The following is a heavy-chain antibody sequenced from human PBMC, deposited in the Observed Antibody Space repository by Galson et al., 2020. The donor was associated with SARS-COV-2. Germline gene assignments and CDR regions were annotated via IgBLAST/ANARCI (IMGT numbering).Heavy chain of an antibody. CDR3: AREGYSSGLLDY. CDR2: ISYDGSNK. D-gene: IGHD6-19*01. Sequence: GGSLRLSCAASGFTFSSYAMHWVRQAPGKGLEWVAVISYDGSNKYYADSVKGRFTISRDNSKNTLYLQMNSLRAEDTAVYYCAREGYSSGLLDYWGQGTLVTVSS. V-gene: IGHV3-30*01. J-gene: IGHJ4*02. CDR1: GFTFSSYA.